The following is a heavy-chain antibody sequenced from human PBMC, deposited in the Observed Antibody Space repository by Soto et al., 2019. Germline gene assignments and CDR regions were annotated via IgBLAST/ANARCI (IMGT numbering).Heavy chain of an antibody. V-gene: IGHV4-4*02. CDR1: GGSLSSSTW. D-gene: IGHD4-17*01. Sequence: NPSETLSLTCAVSGGSLSSSTWWSWIRQSPGKALEWLGEIYYSGSTKYNPSLNSRVTISADQSKNDFSLRLNSVTAADTAVYYCVHHGGDPYYHDFWGQGFLVTVSS. CDR2: IYYSGST. CDR3: VHHGGDPYYHDF. J-gene: IGHJ4*02.